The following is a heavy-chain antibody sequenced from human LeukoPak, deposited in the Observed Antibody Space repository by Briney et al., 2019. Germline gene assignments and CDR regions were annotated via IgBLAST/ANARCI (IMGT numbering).Heavy chain of an antibody. CDR2: IYTSGST. Sequence: IPSETLSLTCTVSGGSISSYYWSWIRQPAGKGLEWIGRIYTSGSTNYNPSLKSRVTMSVDTSKNQFSLKLSSVTAADTAVYYCARGAYYYDSSGYYSYYFDYWGQGTLVTVSS. CDR3: ARGAYYYDSSGYYSYYFDY. V-gene: IGHV4-4*07. J-gene: IGHJ4*02. D-gene: IGHD3-22*01. CDR1: GGSISSYY.